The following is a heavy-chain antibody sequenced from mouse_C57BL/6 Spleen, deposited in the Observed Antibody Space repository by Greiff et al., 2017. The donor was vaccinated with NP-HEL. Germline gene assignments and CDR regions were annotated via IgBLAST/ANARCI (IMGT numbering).Heavy chain of an antibody. CDR3: ARDYYYGSSYGAWFAY. J-gene: IGHJ3*01. D-gene: IGHD1-1*01. CDR1: GFTFSDYG. Sequence: DVKLVESGGGLVKPGGSLKLSCAASGFTFSDYGMHWVRQAPEKGLEWVAYISSGSSTIYYADTVKGRFTISRDNAKNTLFLQMTSLRSEDTAMYYCARDYYYGSSYGAWFAYWGQGTLVTVSA. V-gene: IGHV5-17*01. CDR2: ISSGSSTI.